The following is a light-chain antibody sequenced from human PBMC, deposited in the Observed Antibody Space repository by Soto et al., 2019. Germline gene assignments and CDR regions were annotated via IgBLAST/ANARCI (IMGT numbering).Light chain of an antibody. J-gene: IGKJ4*01. CDR1: QSVVTY. Sequence: EIVLTQSPATLSLSAGERATLSCRASQSVVTYLAWYQHKPGQAPRLLIYDASNRATGIPARFSGSGSGTDFTLSISSLAPEDFAVYYCQQRSTWPLTFGGGTKVEIK. CDR2: DAS. CDR3: QQRSTWPLT. V-gene: IGKV3-11*01.